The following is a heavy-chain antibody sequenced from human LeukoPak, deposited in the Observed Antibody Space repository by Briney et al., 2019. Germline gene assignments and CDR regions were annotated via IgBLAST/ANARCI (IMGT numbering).Heavy chain of an antibody. CDR2: ISGGVGGT. CDR1: GFTFSNYA. Sequence: GSLRLSCAASGFTFSNYAMTWVRQAPGKGLEWVSGISGGVGGTYYADSVEGRFTISRDNSKNTLYLQMNSLRVEDTAVYYCAKGPGLNWFDPWGQGALVTVSS. V-gene: IGHV3-23*01. J-gene: IGHJ5*02. CDR3: AKGPGLNWFDP.